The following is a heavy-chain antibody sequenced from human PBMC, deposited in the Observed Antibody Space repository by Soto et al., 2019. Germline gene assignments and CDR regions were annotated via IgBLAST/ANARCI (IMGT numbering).Heavy chain of an antibody. V-gene: IGHV4-34*01. J-gene: IGHJ4*02. D-gene: IGHD2-2*01. CDR1: GGSFSGYY. CDR3: ARGGRAGRVVPAAPQDY. Sequence: WETLPLTCAVYGGSFSGYYWRWIRQPPGKGLERIGEINHSGSTNYNPSLKSRVTISVDTSKNQFSLKLSSVTAADTAVYYCARGGRAGRVVPAAPQDYWGQGTLVTVSS. CDR2: INHSGST.